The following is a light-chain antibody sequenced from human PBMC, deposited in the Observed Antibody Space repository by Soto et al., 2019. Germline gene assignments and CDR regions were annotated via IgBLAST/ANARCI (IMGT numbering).Light chain of an antibody. J-gene: IGLJ1*01. CDR3: GSFTSITTYV. CDR2: EVS. CDR1: SSDVGAYNY. V-gene: IGLV2-14*01. Sequence: QSALTQPASVSGSLGQSITISCTGTSSDVGAYNYVSWYQQQPGKAPKLMISEVSNRPSGVSNRFSGSKSGNTASLIISGQQAEDEADYYCGSFTSITTYVFGTGTKVTVL.